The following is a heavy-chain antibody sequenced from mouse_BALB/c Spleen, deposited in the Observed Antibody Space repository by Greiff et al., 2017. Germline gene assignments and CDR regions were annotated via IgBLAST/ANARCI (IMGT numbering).Heavy chain of an antibody. CDR2: ISSGGST. V-gene: IGHV5-6-5*01. CDR1: GFTFSSYA. D-gene: IGHD1-1*01. CDR3: ARKRVYYFDY. Sequence: EVQGVESGGGLVKPGGSLKLSCAASGFTFSSYAMSWVRQTPEKRLEWVASISSGGSTYYPDSVKGRFTISRDNARNILYLQMSSLRSEDTAMYYCARKRVYYFDYWGQGTTLTVSS. J-gene: IGHJ2*01.